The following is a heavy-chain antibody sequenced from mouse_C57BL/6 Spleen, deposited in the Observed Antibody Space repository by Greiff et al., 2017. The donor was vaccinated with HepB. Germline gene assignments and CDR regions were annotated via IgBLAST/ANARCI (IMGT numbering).Heavy chain of an antibody. J-gene: IGHJ3*01. V-gene: IGHV1-69*01. CDR3: AIDGYRAWFAY. CDR2: IDPSDSYT. D-gene: IGHD2-3*01. CDR1: GYTFTSYW. Sequence: QVQLQQPGAELVMPGASVKLSCKASGYTFTSYWMHWVKQRPGQGLEWIGEIDPSDSYTNYNQKFKGKSTLTVDKSSSTAYMQLSSLTSEDSAVYYCAIDGYRAWFAYWGQGTLVTVSA.